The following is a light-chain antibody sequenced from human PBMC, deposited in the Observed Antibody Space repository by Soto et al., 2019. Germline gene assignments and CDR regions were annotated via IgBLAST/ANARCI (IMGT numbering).Light chain of an antibody. Sequence: EIVLTQSPATLSLSPGERATLSCRASQSVSSYFAWYQQKPGQAPRLLIYGISKRATDIPDRFSGSGSGTEFTLTISSLQPEDFATYYCQQHGQWPITFGQGTRLEI. J-gene: IGKJ5*01. CDR3: QQHGQWPIT. CDR1: QSVSSY. V-gene: IGKV3-11*01. CDR2: GIS.